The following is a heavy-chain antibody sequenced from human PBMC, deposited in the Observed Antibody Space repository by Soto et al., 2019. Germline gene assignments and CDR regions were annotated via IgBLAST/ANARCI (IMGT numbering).Heavy chain of an antibody. CDR1: GFTFSSYA. Sequence: GGSLRLSCAASGFTFSSYAMSWVRQAPGKGLEWVSAISGSGGSTYYADSVKGRFTISRDNSKNTLYLQMNSLRAEDTAVYYCAKDRVSATPYHATFDYWGQVTLVTVSS. V-gene: IGHV3-23*01. J-gene: IGHJ4*02. D-gene: IGHD6-13*01. CDR3: AKDRVSATPYHATFDY. CDR2: ISGSGGST.